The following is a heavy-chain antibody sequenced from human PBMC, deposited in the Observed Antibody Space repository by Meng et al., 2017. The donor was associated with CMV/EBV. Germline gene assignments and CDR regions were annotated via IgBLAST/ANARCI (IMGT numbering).Heavy chain of an antibody. J-gene: IGHJ4*02. V-gene: IGHV4-34*01. CDR1: GGSFSGYY. Sequence: SETLSLTCAVYGGSFSGYYWSWIRQPPGKGLEWIGEINHGGSTNYNPSLKSRVTISVDTSKNQFSLKLSSVTAADTAVYYCARVARITMVRGQWGGDYWGQGTLVTVPQ. CDR2: INHGGST. D-gene: IGHD3-10*01. CDR3: ARVARITMVRGQWGGDY.